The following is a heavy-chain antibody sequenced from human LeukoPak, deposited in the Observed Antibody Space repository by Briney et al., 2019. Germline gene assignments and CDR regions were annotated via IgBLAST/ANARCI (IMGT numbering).Heavy chain of an antibody. CDR1: GGSISSSSYY. Sequence: SETLSLTCTVSGGSISSSSYYWGWIRQPPGKGLEWIGSIYYSGSTYYNPSLKSRVTISVDTSKNQFSLKLSSVTAADTAVYYCARHPVRGWSGPYFDYWGQGTLVRVSS. CDR3: ARHPVRGWSGPYFDY. V-gene: IGHV4-39*01. D-gene: IGHD3-10*01. J-gene: IGHJ4*02. CDR2: IYYSGST.